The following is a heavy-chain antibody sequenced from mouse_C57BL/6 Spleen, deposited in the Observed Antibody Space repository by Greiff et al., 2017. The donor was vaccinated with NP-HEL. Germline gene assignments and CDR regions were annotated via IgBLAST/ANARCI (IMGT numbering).Heavy chain of an antibody. V-gene: IGHV5-4*01. CDR2: ISDGGSYT. CDR3: ARDGETGGGYFDY. CDR1: GFTFSSYA. J-gene: IGHJ2*01. Sequence: EVKVVESGGGLVKPGGSLKLSCAASGFTFSSYAMSWVRQTPEKRLEWVATISDGGSYTYYPDNVKGRFTISRDNAKNNLYLQMSHLKSEDTAMYYGARDGETGGGYFDYWGQGTTLTVSS.